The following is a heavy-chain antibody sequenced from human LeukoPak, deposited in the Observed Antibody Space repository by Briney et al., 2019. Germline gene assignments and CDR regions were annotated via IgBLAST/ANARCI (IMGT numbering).Heavy chain of an antibody. D-gene: IGHD3-22*01. CDR1: GFTVSSNY. J-gene: IGHJ4*02. V-gene: IGHV3-66*01. Sequence: GGSLRLSCAASGFTVSSNYMNWVRQAPGKGLEWVSLIYSGGSTHYADSVKGRFTISRDNSKNTLYLQMNSLRAEGTAVYYCARGGDSSYYGDYWGQGTLVTGSS. CDR3: ARGGDSSYYGDY. CDR2: IYSGGST.